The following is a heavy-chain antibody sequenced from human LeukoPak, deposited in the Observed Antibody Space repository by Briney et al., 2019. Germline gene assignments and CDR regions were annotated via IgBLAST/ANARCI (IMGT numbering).Heavy chain of an antibody. CDR1: GYTFSNYW. J-gene: IGHJ3*02. D-gene: IGHD2-15*01. CDR3: ARRSCSGGRCLIHPNAFDM. CDR2: IYPGDSDT. V-gene: IGHV5-51*01. Sequence: GESLKISCKGSGYTFSNYWIGWVRQMPGKGLEWMGIIYPGDSDTTYSPSFQGQVTLAVDTSISTAYLQWSSLMASDTAMYYCARRSCSGGRCLIHPNAFDMWGQGTMVTVSP.